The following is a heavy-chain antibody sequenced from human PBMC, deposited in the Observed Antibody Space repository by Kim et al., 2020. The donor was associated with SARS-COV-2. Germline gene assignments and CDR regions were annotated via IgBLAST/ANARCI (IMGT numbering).Heavy chain of an antibody. Sequence: GGSLRLSCAASGFTFSSYWMHWVRQAPGKGLVWVSRINSDGSSTSYADSVKGRFTISRDNAKNTLYLQMNSLRAEDTAVYYCARAEQDSLVLLWFGELHALDYWGQGTLVTVSS. D-gene: IGHD3-10*01. CDR3: ARAEQDSLVLLWFGELHALDY. CDR2: INSDGSST. CDR1: GFTFSSYW. J-gene: IGHJ4*02. V-gene: IGHV3-74*01.